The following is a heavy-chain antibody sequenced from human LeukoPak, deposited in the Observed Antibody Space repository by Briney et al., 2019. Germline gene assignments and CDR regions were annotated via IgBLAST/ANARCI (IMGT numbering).Heavy chain of an antibody. CDR2: ISSNGGST. J-gene: IGHJ4*02. D-gene: IGHD3-10*01. CDR1: GFTFSSYA. CDR3: VKPITMVQGVMSFDY. V-gene: IGHV3-64D*06. Sequence: GGSLRLSCSASGFTFSSYAMHWVRQAPGKGLEYVSAISSNGGSTYYADSVKGRFTISRDNSKNTLYLQMSSLRAEDTAVYYCVKPITMVQGVMSFDYWGQGTLVTVSS.